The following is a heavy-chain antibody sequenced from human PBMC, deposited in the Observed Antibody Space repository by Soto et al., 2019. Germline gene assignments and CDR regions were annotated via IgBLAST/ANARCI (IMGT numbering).Heavy chain of an antibody. D-gene: IGHD3-9*01. V-gene: IGHV4-59*01. J-gene: IGHJ5*02. CDR1: NGSISTYY. CDR3: VRDYLLTVFDT. Sequence: QVHLQESGPSLIQPSETLSLTCTVSNGSISTYYWTWVRQPPGKGLEWIGYVYYSGSTNYNPSLKSRVGMSIDTSKNQFSLELKSVTAADTATYYCVRDYLLTVFDTWGQGTLVTVSA. CDR2: VYYSGST.